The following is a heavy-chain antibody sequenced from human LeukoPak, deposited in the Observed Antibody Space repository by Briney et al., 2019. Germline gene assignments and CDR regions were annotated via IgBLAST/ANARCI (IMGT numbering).Heavy chain of an antibody. CDR3: ARGGESYYDSSGYYYFDY. V-gene: IGHV3-48*04. D-gene: IGHD3-22*01. J-gene: IGHJ4*02. Sequence: GGSLRLSCAASGFAFSSYSMNWVRQAPGKGLEWVSYISSSSSTIYYADSVKGRFTISRDNAKNSLYLQMNSLRAEDTAVYYCARGGESYYDSSGYYYFDYWGQGTLVTVSS. CDR1: GFAFSSYS. CDR2: ISSSSSTI.